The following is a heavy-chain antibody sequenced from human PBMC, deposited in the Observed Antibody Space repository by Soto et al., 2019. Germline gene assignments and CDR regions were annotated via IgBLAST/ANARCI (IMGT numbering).Heavy chain of an antibody. J-gene: IGHJ1*01. CDR3: AKEGDIVEAEYFQH. Sequence: QVQLVESGGGVVQPGRSLRLSCAASGFTFSSYGMHWVRQAPGKGLEWVAVISYDGSNKYYADSVKGRFTISRDNSKNTLYLQMNSLRAEDTAVYYCAKEGDIVEAEYFQHWGQGTLVTVSS. V-gene: IGHV3-30*18. D-gene: IGHD2-15*01. CDR1: GFTFSSYG. CDR2: ISYDGSNK.